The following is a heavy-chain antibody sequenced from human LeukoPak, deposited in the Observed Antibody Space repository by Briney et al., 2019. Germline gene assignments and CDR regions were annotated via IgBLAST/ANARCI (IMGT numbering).Heavy chain of an antibody. Sequence: GGSLRLSCAASGFTFSSYAMHWVRQAPGKGLEWVAVISYDGSNKYYADSVKGRFTISRDYSKNTLYLQMNSLRAEDTAVYYCARDPGTHPPIFDYWGQGTLVTVSS. J-gene: IGHJ4*02. CDR3: ARDPGTHPPIFDY. CDR2: ISYDGSNK. V-gene: IGHV3-30-3*01. CDR1: GFTFSSYA. D-gene: IGHD1-1*01.